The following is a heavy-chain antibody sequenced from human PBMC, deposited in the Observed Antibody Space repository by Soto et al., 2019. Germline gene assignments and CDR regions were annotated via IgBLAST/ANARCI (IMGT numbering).Heavy chain of an antibody. V-gene: IGHV3-33*01. CDR3: ARESSGWYWYFDL. J-gene: IGHJ2*01. CDR1: GFTFSSYG. Sequence: QVQLVESGGGVVQPGRSLRLSCAASGFTFSSYGMHWVRQAPGKGLEWVAVIWYDGSNKYYADSVKGRFTISRDNSKNPLYLQMNSLRAEDTAVYYCARESSGWYWYFDLWGRGTLVTVSS. CDR2: IWYDGSNK. D-gene: IGHD6-19*01.